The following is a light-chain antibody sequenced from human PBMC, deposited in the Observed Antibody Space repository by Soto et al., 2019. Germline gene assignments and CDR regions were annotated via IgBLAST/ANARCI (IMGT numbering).Light chain of an antibody. V-gene: IGLV2-8*01. CDR2: EVS. Sequence: QSVLTQPPSASGSPGRSVTISCTGTSSDVGGYNYVSWYQQHPGKAPKLMIYEVSKRPSGVPDRFSGSKSGNTASLTVSGLQAEDEADYYCSSYAGSNSVVFGGGTKLTVL. J-gene: IGLJ2*01. CDR1: SSDVGGYNY. CDR3: SSYAGSNSVV.